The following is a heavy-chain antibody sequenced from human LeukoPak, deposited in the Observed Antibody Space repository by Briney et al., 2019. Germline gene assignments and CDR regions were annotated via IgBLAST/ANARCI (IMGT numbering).Heavy chain of an antibody. V-gene: IGHV4-59*11. CDR3: ARELPGYDILTGYYTGGWFDP. CDR2: IYYSGST. D-gene: IGHD3-9*01. J-gene: IGHJ5*02. Sequence: SETLSLTCTVSGGSISSHYWSWIRQPPGKGLEWIGYIYYSGSTNYNPSLKSRVTISVDTSKDQFSLKLSSVTAADTAVYYCARELPGYDILTGYYTGGWFDPWGQGTLVILSS. CDR1: GGSISSHY.